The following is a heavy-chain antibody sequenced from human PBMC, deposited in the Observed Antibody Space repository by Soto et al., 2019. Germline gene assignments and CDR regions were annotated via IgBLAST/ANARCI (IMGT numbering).Heavy chain of an antibody. CDR3: AKDDNGDNDRAFDP. D-gene: IGHD4-17*01. J-gene: IGHJ5*02. V-gene: IGHV4-4*07. Sequence: QVQLQESGPGLVKPSETLSLTCTVSGGSISNYYWICIRRPAGKGLEWIGRSYTSGNTNYNPSLKRPVTTSVDMSKNQFSLKLSSVAAADTAVYYCAKDDNGDNDRAFDPWGQGTLVTVSS. CDR2: SYTSGNT. CDR1: GGSISNYY.